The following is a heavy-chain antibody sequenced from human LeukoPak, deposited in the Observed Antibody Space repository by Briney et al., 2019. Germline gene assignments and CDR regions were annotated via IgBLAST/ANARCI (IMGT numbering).Heavy chain of an antibody. V-gene: IGHV4-31*03. CDR1: AVSISSGGYY. CDR3: AREVSYYDSSVGAFDI. Sequence: SETLSLTCTVSAVSISSGGYYWSWIRQHPGKGLEWLGYIYYSGSTYYNPSLKSRVTISVDTSKNQFSLKLSSVTAADTAVYYCAREVSYYDSSVGAFDIWGQGTMVTVSS. D-gene: IGHD3-22*01. J-gene: IGHJ3*02. CDR2: IYYSGST.